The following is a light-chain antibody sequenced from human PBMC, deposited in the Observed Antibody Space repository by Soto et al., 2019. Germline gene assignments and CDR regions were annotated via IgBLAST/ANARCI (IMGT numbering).Light chain of an antibody. J-gene: IGKJ1*01. CDR1: QSLLQSNGYNY. Sequence: DIVMTQSPLSLPVTPGEPASISCSSSQSLLQSNGYNYLDWYLQKPGQSPQLLIFFGSYRASGVPDRFSGSGSGTDFTLKIRSVEAEDVGIYYCMQSQQTPPTFGQGTKVDIK. CDR2: FGS. V-gene: IGKV2-28*01. CDR3: MQSQQTPPT.